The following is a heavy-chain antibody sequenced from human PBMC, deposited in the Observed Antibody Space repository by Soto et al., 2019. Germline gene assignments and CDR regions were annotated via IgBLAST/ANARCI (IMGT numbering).Heavy chain of an antibody. J-gene: IGHJ3*02. V-gene: IGHV3-48*03. Sequence: GVSLRLPCAAAGFTFSSYEMNWVRQAPGKGLEWVSYISSSGSTIYYADSVKGRFTISRDNAKNSLYLQMNSLRAEDTAVYYCASPTYCGGDCHDAFDILGQGKMVTVSS. CDR1: GFTFSSYE. D-gene: IGHD2-21*02. CDR3: ASPTYCGGDCHDAFDI. CDR2: ISSSGSTI.